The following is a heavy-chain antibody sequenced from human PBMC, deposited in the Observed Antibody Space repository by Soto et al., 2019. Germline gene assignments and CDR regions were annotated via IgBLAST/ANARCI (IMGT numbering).Heavy chain of an antibody. Sequence: PSETLSLTCAVYGGSFSGYYWSWIRQPPGKGLEWIGEINHSGSTNYNPSLKGRVTISVDTSKNQFSLKLSSVTAADTAVYYCARERYSYGYSDYWGQGTLVTVSS. CDR2: INHSGST. CDR1: GGSFSGYY. CDR3: ARERYSYGYSDY. D-gene: IGHD5-18*01. J-gene: IGHJ4*02. V-gene: IGHV4-34*01.